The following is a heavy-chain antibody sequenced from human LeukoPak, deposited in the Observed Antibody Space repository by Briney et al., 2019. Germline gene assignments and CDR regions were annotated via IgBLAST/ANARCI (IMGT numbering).Heavy chain of an antibody. J-gene: IGHJ4*02. Sequence: PGRSLRLSCATSGFTFSNYGMHWVRQAPGKGLEWVAVISYDGSNKYYADSVKGRFTISRDNSKNTLYLQMNSLRPEDAAVYYCANLPLRGQGTLVTVSS. V-gene: IGHV3-30*18. CDR3: ANLPL. CDR1: GFTFSNYG. CDR2: ISYDGSNK.